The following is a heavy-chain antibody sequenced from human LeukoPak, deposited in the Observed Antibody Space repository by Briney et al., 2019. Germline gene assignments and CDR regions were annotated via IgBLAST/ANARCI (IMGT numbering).Heavy chain of an antibody. CDR1: GYSISSGYY. V-gene: IGHV4-38-2*02. J-gene: IGHJ5*02. D-gene: IGHD1-26*01. CDR3: ARVIVGPMGWFDP. Sequence: PSETLSLTCTVSGYSISSGYYWGWVRQPPGKGLEWIGSIYHSGSTYYNPSLKSRVTISLDTSKNQFSLKLSSVTAADTAVYYCARVIVGPMGWFDPWGQETLVTVSS. CDR2: IYHSGST.